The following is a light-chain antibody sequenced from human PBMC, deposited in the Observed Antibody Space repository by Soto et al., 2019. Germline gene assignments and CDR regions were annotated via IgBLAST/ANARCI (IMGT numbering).Light chain of an antibody. CDR2: EVK. Sequence: QSALTQPASVSGSPGQSITISCTGTNSDVGGYNYVSWYQQHPDKAPKLMIYEVKYRPSGVSNRFSGAKSGNTASLTISGLQAEDEADYYCSSYTSSNTWVFGGGTKVTVL. J-gene: IGLJ3*02. CDR1: NSDVGGYNY. V-gene: IGLV2-14*01. CDR3: SSYTSSNTWV.